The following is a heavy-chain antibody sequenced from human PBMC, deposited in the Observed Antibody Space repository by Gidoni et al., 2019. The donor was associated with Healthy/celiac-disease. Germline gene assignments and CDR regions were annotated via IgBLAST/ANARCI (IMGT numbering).Heavy chain of an antibody. V-gene: IGHV1-24*01. CDR1: GYTLTALS. CDR3: ATLYPGRRTTVTSYYYYGMDV. Sequence: QVQLVQSGAEVKKPGASVKVSCKVSGYTLTALSMHWVRQAPGKGLEWMGGFDPEDGETIYAQKFQGRVTMTEDTSTDTAYMELSSLRSEDTAVYYCATLYPGRRTTVTSYYYYGMDVWGQGTTVTVSS. CDR2: FDPEDGET. D-gene: IGHD4-17*01. J-gene: IGHJ6*02.